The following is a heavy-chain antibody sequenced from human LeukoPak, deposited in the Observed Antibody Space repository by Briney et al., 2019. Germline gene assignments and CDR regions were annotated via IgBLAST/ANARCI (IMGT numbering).Heavy chain of an antibody. CDR2: MYYSGST. CDR3: ARHLGGSSGFRYFDY. D-gene: IGHD3-10*01. V-gene: IGHV4-59*08. CDR1: GSSIRSYY. J-gene: IGHJ4*02. Sequence: PSDTLSLTCTVPGSSIRSYYWSWIRQPPGKGLDGSGYMYYSGSTNYNPSLKSRVTILVDTSKNQFSLKLSSVTAADTAVYYCARHLGGSSGFRYFDYWGQGTLVTVSS.